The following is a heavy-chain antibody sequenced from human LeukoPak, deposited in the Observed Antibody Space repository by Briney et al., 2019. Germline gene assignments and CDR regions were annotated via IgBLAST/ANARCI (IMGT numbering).Heavy chain of an antibody. V-gene: IGHV3-66*01. Sequence: GGSLRLSCAASGFTVSSNYMSWVRQAPGKGLEWVSVIYSGGSTYYADSVKGRFTISRDNSKNTLYLQMNSLRAEDTAVYYCARGLVDRTDFDYWGQETLVTVSS. CDR3: ARGLVDRTDFDY. CDR1: GFTVSSNY. J-gene: IGHJ4*02. CDR2: IYSGGST. D-gene: IGHD6-6*01.